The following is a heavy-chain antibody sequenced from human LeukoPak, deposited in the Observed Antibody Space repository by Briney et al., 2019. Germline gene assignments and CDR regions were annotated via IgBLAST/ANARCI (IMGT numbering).Heavy chain of an antibody. D-gene: IGHD3-10*01. J-gene: IGHJ4*02. CDR1: GFPFSSYA. CDR2: ISDSGGRT. V-gene: IGHV3-23*01. Sequence: GSLRLSCAASGFPFSSYAMSWVRQAPGKGLEWVSVISDSGGRTYSAASVKGRFTISRDNSKNTLYLQMNSLRAEDTAVYYCASEGYYGSGSYYKDYWGQGTLVTVSS. CDR3: ASEGYYGSGSYYKDY.